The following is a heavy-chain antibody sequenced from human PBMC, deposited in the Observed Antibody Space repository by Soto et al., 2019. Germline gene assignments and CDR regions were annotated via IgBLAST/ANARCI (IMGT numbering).Heavy chain of an antibody. CDR3: AKVRGLVSPDY. J-gene: IGHJ4*02. CDR1: GYTFSSCD. CDR2: ISGSGGTT. Sequence: LRLSCAASGYTFSSCDLSWVRQAPGKGLEWVSAISGSGGTTYYADSVKGRFTISRDSSKNTAYLQMNSLRAEDTAVYYCAKVRGLVSPDYWGQGILVTVSS. V-gene: IGHV3-23*01. D-gene: IGHD3-9*01.